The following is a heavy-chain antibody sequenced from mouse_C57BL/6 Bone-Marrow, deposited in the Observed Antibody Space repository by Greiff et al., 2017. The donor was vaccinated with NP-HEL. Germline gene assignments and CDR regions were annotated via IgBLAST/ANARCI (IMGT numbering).Heavy chain of an antibody. CDR3: ARAAYYYFDY. J-gene: IGHJ2*01. D-gene: IGHD1-1*01. CDR1: GYTFTSYG. Sequence: VKLQESGAELARPGASVKLSCKASGYTFTSYGISWVKQRTGQGLEWIGEIYPRSGNTYYNEKFKGKATLTADKSSSTAYMALRSLTSEYSAVYFCARAAYYYFDYGGQGTTLTVSS. CDR2: IYPRSGNT. V-gene: IGHV1-81*01.